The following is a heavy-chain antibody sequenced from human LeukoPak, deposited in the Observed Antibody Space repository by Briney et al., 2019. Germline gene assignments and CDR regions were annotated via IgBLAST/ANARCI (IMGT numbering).Heavy chain of an antibody. V-gene: IGHV3-66*01. D-gene: IGHD6-19*01. CDR2: LYSSGPT. J-gene: IGHJ3*02. CDR3: AKGGMTSGWKGGVFDI. CDR1: GFTVSSKY. Sequence: QPGGSLRLSCAVSGFTVSSKYMSWVRQAPGKGLEWVAVLYSSGPTYYADSLKGRVTISRDDSKNTLSLQMNGLRGEDTAVYYCAKGGMTSGWKGGVFDIWGQRTLVIVSS.